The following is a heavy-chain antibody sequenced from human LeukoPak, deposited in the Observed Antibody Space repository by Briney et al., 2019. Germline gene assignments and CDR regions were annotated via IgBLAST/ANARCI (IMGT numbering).Heavy chain of an antibody. CDR2: ISGSGTST. CDR1: GFTFSSCA. D-gene: IGHD3-3*01. J-gene: IGHJ4*02. V-gene: IGHV3-23*01. CDR3: AKVFIALRYYDFWSGYSPFDY. Sequence: GGSLRLSCAASGFTFSSCAMSWVRQAPGKGLEWVSGISGSGTSTYYADSVKGRFTISRDNSKNTLYLQMNSLRAEDTAVYYCAKVFIALRYYDFWSGYSPFDYWGQGTLVTVSS.